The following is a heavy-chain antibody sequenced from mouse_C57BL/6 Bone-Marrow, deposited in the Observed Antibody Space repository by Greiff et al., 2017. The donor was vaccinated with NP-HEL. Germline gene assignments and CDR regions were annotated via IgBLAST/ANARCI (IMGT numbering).Heavy chain of an antibody. CDR3: ARFPFAY. V-gene: IGHV1-7*01. Sequence: QVQLQQSGAELAKPGASVKLSCKASGYTFTSYWMHWVKQRPGQGLEWIGYINPSSGYTKYNQKFKDKAKLTADKSSSTAYMQLSSLTYEDSAVYYCARFPFAYWGQGTLVTVSA. CDR1: GYTFTSYW. J-gene: IGHJ3*01. CDR2: INPSSGYT.